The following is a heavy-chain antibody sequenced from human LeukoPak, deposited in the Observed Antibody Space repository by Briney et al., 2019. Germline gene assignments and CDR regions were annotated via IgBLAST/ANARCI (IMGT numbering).Heavy chain of an antibody. V-gene: IGHV3-7*01. CDR2: IKQEGSEK. Sequence: GGSLRLSCAASGFTFSSHWMSWVRQAPGKGLEGVANIKQEGSEKYYVDSVKGRFTISRDNAKNSLFLQMNSLRVEDTAVYYCAREPHIAVVTHFDYWGQGTLVTVSS. J-gene: IGHJ4*02. CDR1: GFTFSSHW. CDR3: AREPHIAVVTHFDY. D-gene: IGHD6-19*01.